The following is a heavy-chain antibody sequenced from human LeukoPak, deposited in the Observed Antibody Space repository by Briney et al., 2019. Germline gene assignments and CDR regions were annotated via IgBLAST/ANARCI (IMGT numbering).Heavy chain of an antibody. D-gene: IGHD3-10*01. CDR1: GFTVSSNY. V-gene: IGHV3-21*01. CDR2: ITSTGGYI. Sequence: GGSLRLSCAASGFTVSSNYMSWVRQAPGQGLEWVSSITSTGGYIYYADSVKGRFTISRDNAKNSLYLQMNSLRAEDTAVYYCASSFGATRGYWGQGTLVTVSS. J-gene: IGHJ4*02. CDR3: ASSFGATRGY.